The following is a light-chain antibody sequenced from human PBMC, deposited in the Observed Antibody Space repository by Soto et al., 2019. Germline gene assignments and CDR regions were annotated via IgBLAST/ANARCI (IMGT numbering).Light chain of an antibody. Sequence: DTQMTQSPSSLSASVGDRVTITCRASQSISNYLNWYQQKPGKAPKLLIFGASSLQSGVPSRFSGSGSGTDFTLTISSLQPEDFATYYCQQRDTFGGGTKVEIK. CDR2: GAS. CDR3: QQRDT. CDR1: QSISNY. V-gene: IGKV1-39*01. J-gene: IGKJ4*01.